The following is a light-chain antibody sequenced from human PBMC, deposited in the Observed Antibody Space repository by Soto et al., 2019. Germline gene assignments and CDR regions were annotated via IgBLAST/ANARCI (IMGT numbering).Light chain of an antibody. CDR3: QQYNNWPTIT. CDR2: GAY. J-gene: IGKJ5*01. Sequence: EIVMTQSPGTLSVSPGERDTLSCRASQSVSSNLAWYQQKPGQAPRLLIYGAYNRATGIPDRFSGSGSGTELTLTISSLQYEDFAVYYCQQYNNWPTITVGQGTRLEIK. CDR1: QSVSSN. V-gene: IGKV3-15*01.